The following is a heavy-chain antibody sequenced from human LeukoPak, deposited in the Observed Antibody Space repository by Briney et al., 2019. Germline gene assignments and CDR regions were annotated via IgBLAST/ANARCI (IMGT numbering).Heavy chain of an antibody. CDR1: GFTFSSYE. V-gene: IGHV3-48*03. CDR2: ISSSGSTI. D-gene: IGHD3-10*01. J-gene: IGHJ6*02. CDR3: ARDRYYGSGSYSPPDYYYGMDV. Sequence: GGSLRLSCAASGFTFSSYEMNWVRQARGKGLEWVSYISSSGSTIYYADSVKGRFTISRDNAKNSLYLQMNSLRAEDTAVYYCARDRYYGSGSYSPPDYYYGMDVWGQGTTVTVSS.